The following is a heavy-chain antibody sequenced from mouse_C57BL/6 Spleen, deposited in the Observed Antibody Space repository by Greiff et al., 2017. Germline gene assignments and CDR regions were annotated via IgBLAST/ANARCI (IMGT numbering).Heavy chain of an antibody. CDR3: ARQGGKPFAY. CDR2: ISSGGSYT. CDR1: GFTFSSYG. D-gene: IGHD2-1*01. J-gene: IGHJ3*01. Sequence: DVMLVESGGDLVKPGGSLKLSCAASGFTFSSYGMSWVRQTPDKRLEWVATISSGGSYTYYPDSVKGRFTISRDNAKNTLYLQMSSLKSEDTAMYYCARQGGKPFAYWGQGTLVTVSA. V-gene: IGHV5-6*02.